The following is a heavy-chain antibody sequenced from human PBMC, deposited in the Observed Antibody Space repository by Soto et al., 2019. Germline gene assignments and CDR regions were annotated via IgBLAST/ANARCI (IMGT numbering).Heavy chain of an antibody. Sequence: GASVKVSCKASGGTFSSYAISWVRQAPGQGLEWMGGIIPIFGTANYAQKFQGRVTITADESTSTAYMELSSLRSEDTAVYYCARDRDFWSGYYLPHYWGQGTLVTVS. CDR2: IIPIFGTA. V-gene: IGHV1-69*13. D-gene: IGHD3-3*01. CDR3: ARDRDFWSGYYLPHY. CDR1: GGTFSSYA. J-gene: IGHJ4*02.